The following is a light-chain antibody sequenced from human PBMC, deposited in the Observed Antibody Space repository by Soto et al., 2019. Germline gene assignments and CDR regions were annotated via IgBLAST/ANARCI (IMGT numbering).Light chain of an antibody. Sequence: DVVVTQSPLSLPVTLGQPASISCRSSQSILHSNGDTYVNWFHQRPGQSPKRLMYHVFILDAGVPYRFSGSGSGTDFTLNISRLEAEDIGVYYCLQVTYGPGTLGPGTKLEIK. CDR2: HVF. V-gene: IGKV2-30*02. CDR3: LQVTYGPGT. J-gene: IGKJ2*01. CDR1: QSILHSNGDTY.